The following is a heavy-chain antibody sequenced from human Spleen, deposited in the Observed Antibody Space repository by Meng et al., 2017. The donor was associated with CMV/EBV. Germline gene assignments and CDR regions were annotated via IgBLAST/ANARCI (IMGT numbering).Heavy chain of an antibody. D-gene: IGHD1-14*01. CDR2: IYWDGDR. Sequence: LTLSCGFSGFSLSTRGVRVGWIRRPPGEALEWLALIYWDGDRRYRSSLKSRLTITKNTSKNHVVLTMSNMDPLDTATYYCALPEGDYWGQGILVTVSS. CDR1: GFSLSTRGVR. V-gene: IGHV2-5*02. CDR3: ALPEGDY. J-gene: IGHJ4*02.